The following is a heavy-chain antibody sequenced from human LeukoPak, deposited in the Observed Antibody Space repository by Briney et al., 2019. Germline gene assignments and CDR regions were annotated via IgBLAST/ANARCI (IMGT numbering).Heavy chain of an antibody. V-gene: IGHV3-11*01. D-gene: IGHD5-24*01. J-gene: IGHJ3*02. CDR1: GFTFSDYY. CDR3: ARDKKRWLHAFDI. CDR2: ISSSGSTI. Sequence: GGSLRLSCAASGFTFSDYYMSWIRQAPGKGLEWVSYISSSGSTIYYADSVKGRFTISRDNAKNSLYLQMNSLRAEDTAVYYCARDKKRWLHAFDIWGQGTMVTVSS.